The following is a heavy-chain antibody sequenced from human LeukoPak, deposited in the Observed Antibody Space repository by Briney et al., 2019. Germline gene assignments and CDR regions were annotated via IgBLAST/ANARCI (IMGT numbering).Heavy chain of an antibody. CDR3: ARVIGSYGDSAY. CDR2: ISGSSSAI. Sequence: PGGSLRLSCAASGFTFSSYSMNSVRQAPGKGLEWVSYISGSSSAIYYADSLKGRFTISRDNAKNSLYLQMNSLSAEDTAVYYCARVIGSYGDSAYWGQGTLVTVSS. J-gene: IGHJ4*02. V-gene: IGHV3-48*04. D-gene: IGHD1-26*01. CDR1: GFTFSSYS.